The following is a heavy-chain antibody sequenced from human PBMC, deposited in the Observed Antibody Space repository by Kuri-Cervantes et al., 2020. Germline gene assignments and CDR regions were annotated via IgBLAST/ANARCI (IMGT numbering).Heavy chain of an antibody. CDR3: ARDYYDILTGYYKNVDY. CDR2: ISAYNGDT. CDR1: GYTFTSYA. V-gene: IGHV1-18*01. Sequence: ASVKVSCKASGYTFTSYAMHWVRQAPGQRLEWMGWISAYNGDTNYAQKLQGRVTMTTDTSTSTAYMELRSLRSDDTAVYYCARDYYDILTGYYKNVDYWGQGTLVTVSS. D-gene: IGHD3-9*01. J-gene: IGHJ4*02.